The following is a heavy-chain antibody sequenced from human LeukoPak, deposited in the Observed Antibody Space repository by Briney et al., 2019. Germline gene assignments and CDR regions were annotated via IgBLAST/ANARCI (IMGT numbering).Heavy chain of an antibody. CDR1: GYTFTSYG. V-gene: IGHV1-18*01. J-gene: IGHJ3*02. CDR2: ISAYNGNT. D-gene: IGHD6-13*01. CDR3: ARHFSSSWSSAFDI. Sequence: ASVKVSCKASGYTFTSYGISWVRQAPGQGLEWMGWISAYNGNTNYAQKLQGRVTMTTDTSTSTAYMELRSPRSDDTAVYYCARHFSSSWSSAFDIWGQGTMVTVSS.